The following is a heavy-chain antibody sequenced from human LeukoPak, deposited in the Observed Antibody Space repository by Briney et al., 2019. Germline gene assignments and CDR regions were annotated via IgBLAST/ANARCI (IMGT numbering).Heavy chain of an antibody. D-gene: IGHD5-18*01. CDR3: ARELWLDV. J-gene: IGHJ6*04. CDR2: IYHSGST. CDR1: GGSISSGGYS. V-gene: IGHV4-30-2*01. Sequence: PSQTLSLTCAVSGGSISSGGYSWSWIRQPPGKGLEWIGYIYHSGSTYYSPSLKSRVTISVDRSKNQFSLKLSSVTAADTAVYYCARELWLDVWGKGTTVTVSS.